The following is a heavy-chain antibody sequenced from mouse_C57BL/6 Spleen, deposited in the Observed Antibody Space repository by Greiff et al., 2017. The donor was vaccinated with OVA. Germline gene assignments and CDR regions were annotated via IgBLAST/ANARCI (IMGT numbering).Heavy chain of an antibody. V-gene: IGHV1-53*01. CDR1: GYTFTSYW. CDR3: ARSKIPPAHYYGSNYFDY. CDR2: INPSHGGT. Sequence: QVQLQQPGTELVKPGASVKLSCKASGYTFTSYWMHWVKQRPGQGLEWIGNINPSHGGTNYNEKFKSKATLTVDKSSSTAYMQLSSLTSADAAVYYGARSKIPPAHYYGSNYFDYWGQGTTLTVSS. J-gene: IGHJ2*01. D-gene: IGHD1-1*01.